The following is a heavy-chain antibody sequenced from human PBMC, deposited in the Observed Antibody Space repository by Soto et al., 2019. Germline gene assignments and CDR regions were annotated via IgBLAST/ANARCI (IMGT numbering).Heavy chain of an antibody. J-gene: IGHJ4*02. V-gene: IGHV3-30*18. CDR2: ISYDGSNK. CDR3: AKSPRGGSYYGVDY. CDR1: GFTFSSYG. Sequence: QVQLVESGGGVVQPGRSLRLSCAASGFTFSSYGMHWVRQAPGKGLEWVAVISYDGSNKYYADSVKGRFTISRDNSKNTLYLQMNGLRAEDTAVYYCAKSPRGGSYYGVDYWGQGTLVTVSS. D-gene: IGHD1-26*01.